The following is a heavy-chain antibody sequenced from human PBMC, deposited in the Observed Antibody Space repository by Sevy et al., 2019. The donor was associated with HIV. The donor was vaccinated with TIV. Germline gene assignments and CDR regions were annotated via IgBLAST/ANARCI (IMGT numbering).Heavy chain of an antibody. CDR3: AQDRRNYGGKHFDY. D-gene: IGHD4-17*01. CDR1: GFTFSDYY. V-gene: IGHV3-11*06. CDR2: ISTSSTYT. Sequence: GGSLRLSCATSGFTFSDYYMSWIRQAPGKGLEWVSYISTSSTYTNYADSVKGRFTISGDNAKNSLYLQMKPLRAEDTAVYYWAQDRRNYGGKHFDYWAQATLATVSS. J-gene: IGHJ4*02.